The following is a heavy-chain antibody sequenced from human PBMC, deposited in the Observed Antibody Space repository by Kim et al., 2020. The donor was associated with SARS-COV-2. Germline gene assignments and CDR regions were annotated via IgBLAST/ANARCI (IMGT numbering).Heavy chain of an antibody. V-gene: IGHV4-30-2*01. J-gene: IGHJ4*02. CDR1: GGSISSGGYS. CDR2: IYHSGST. CDR3: ARYNYDFWSGFDY. Sequence: SETLSLTCAVSGGSISSGGYSWSWIRQPPGKGLEWIGYIYHSGSTYYNPSLKSRVTISVDRSKNQFSLKLSSVTAADTAVYYCARYNYDFWSGFDYWGQGTLVTVSS. D-gene: IGHD3-3*01.